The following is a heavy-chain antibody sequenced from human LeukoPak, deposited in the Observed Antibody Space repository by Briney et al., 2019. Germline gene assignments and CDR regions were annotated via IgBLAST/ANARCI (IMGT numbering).Heavy chain of an antibody. V-gene: IGHV4-30-4*01. J-gene: IGHJ5*02. Sequence: SETLSLTRTVSGGSISSGDYYWSWIRQPPAKGLEWIGYIYYSGSTYYNPSLKSRVTISVDTSKTQFSLKLSSVTAADTAVYYCARGPVAVVVENWFDPWGQGTLVTVSS. CDR1: GGSISSGDYY. CDR3: ARGPVAVVVENWFDP. D-gene: IGHD2-15*01. CDR2: IYYSGST.